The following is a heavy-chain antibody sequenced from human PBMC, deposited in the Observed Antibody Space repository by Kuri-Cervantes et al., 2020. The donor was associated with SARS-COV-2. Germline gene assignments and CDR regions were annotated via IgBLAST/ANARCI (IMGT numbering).Heavy chain of an antibody. CDR2: INRDETSR. Sequence: GGSLRLSCAASGFPFSSYFMHWVRQAPGKGLVWVSRINRDETSRTYADSVKGRFTISRDNAKNTLYLQMDSLRAEDTAVYYCARVRMVGSSSVPYYFDYWGQGTLVTVSS. V-gene: IGHV3-74*03. J-gene: IGHJ4*02. CDR3: ARVRMVGSSSVPYYFDY. D-gene: IGHD6-6*01. CDR1: GFPFSSYF.